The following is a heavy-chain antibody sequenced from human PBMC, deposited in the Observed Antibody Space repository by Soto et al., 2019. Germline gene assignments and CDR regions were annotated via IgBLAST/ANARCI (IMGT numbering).Heavy chain of an antibody. CDR1: GYTFTSYG. CDR3: ASDRVKGSGTGSNWFDP. J-gene: IGHJ5*02. D-gene: IGHD1-26*01. V-gene: IGHV1-18*01. Sequence: ASVKVSCKASGYTFTSYGISWVRQAPGQGLEWMGWISAYNGNTNYAQKLQGRVTITTDKSTSTAYMELSSLRSEDTAVYYCASDRVKGSGTGSNWFDPWGQGTLVTVSS. CDR2: ISAYNGNT.